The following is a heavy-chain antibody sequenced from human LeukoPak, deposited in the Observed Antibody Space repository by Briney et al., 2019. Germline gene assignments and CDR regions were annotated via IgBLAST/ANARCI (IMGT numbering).Heavy chain of an antibody. J-gene: IGHJ4*02. Sequence: SQTLSLTCTVSGGSISSGGYYWSWIRQHPGTGLEWIGYIYYSGSTYYNPSLKSRVTISVDTSKNQFSLKLSSVTAADTAVYYCARGGYYDSSGNFYLDYWGQGTLVTVSS. D-gene: IGHD3-22*01. CDR3: ARGGYYDSSGNFYLDY. CDR1: GGSISSGGYY. V-gene: IGHV4-31*03. CDR2: IYYSGST.